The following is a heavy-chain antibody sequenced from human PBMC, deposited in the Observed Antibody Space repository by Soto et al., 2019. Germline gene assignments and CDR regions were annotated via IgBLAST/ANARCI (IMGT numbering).Heavy chain of an antibody. CDR2: ISGSGGST. J-gene: IGHJ4*02. Sequence: EVQLLESGGGLVQPGGSLRLSCAASGFTFSSYAMSWVRQAPGKGLEWVSAISGSGGSTYYADSVKGRFTISRDNAKNSLYLQMNSLRAEDTAVYYCARGEMATPTDYWGQGTLVTVSS. CDR1: GFTFSSYA. V-gene: IGHV3-23*01. CDR3: ARGEMATPTDY. D-gene: IGHD5-12*01.